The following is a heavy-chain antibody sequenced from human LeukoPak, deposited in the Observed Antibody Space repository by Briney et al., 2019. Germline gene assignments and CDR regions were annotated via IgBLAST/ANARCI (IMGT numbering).Heavy chain of an antibody. CDR2: ISYDGANK. CDR3: ARGGLYYYDSSGYPGLGDAFDI. CDR1: GFTFSNYG. J-gene: IGHJ3*02. Sequence: PGGSLRLSCAASGFTFSNYGMHWVRQAPGKGLEWVAVISYDGANKYYTDSVKGRFTISRDNSKNTLFLQMNSLRAEDTALYYCARGGLYYYDSSGYPGLGDAFDIWGQGTMVTVSS. D-gene: IGHD3-22*01. V-gene: IGHV3-30*03.